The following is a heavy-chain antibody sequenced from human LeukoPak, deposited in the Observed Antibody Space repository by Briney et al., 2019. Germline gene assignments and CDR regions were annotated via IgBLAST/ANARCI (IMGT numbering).Heavy chain of an antibody. CDR2: LDSSGAYI. CDR1: GFTFSGSA. V-gene: IGHV3-21*06. J-gene: IGHJ4*02. Sequence: GVLRLSCAASGFTFSGSAMHWARQAPGKGLEWLSSLDSSGAYIFYADSVKGRFIISRDNAKNSLYLQMNSLRVEDTAVYYCLRGDRRDYWGQGTLVTVSS. CDR3: LRGDRRDY.